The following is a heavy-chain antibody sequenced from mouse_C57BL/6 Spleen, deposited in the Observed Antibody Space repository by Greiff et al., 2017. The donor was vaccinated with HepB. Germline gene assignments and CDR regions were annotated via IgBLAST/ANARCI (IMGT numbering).Heavy chain of an antibody. CDR2: IYPGDGDT. CDR1: GYAFSSSW. Sequence: VQLQQSGPELVKPGASVKISCKASGYAFSSSWMNWVKQRPGKGLEWIGRIYPGDGDTNYNGKFKGKATLTADKSSSTAYMQLSSLTSEDSAVYCCARYDYDVRAMDYWGQGTSVTVSS. J-gene: IGHJ4*01. CDR3: ARYDYDVRAMDY. D-gene: IGHD2-4*01. V-gene: IGHV1-82*01.